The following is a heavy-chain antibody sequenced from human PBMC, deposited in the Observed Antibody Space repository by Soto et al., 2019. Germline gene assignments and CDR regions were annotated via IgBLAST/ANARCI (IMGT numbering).Heavy chain of an antibody. D-gene: IGHD6-13*01. Sequence: GSSVKVSCKASGYTFTSYDINWVRQATGQGLEWMGWMNPNSGNTGYAQKFQGIVTMTRKTSISTSYMELSSLRSEDTDVYYCARDKYSRSWYRMRYYYCYYGRHXWGQVARFTVS. CDR3: ARDKYSRSWYRMRYYYCYYGRHX. CDR2: MNPNSGNT. J-gene: IGHJ6*02. V-gene: IGHV1-8*01. CDR1: GYTFTSYD.